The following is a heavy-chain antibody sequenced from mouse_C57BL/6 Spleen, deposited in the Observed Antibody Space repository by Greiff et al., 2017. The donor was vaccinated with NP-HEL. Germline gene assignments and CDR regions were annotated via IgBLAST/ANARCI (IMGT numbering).Heavy chain of an antibody. D-gene: IGHD1-1*01. Sequence: EVKLMESGGGLVQPGGSMKLSCVASGFTFSNYWMNWVRQSPEKGLEWVAQIRLKSDNYATHYAESVKGRFTISRDDSKSSVYLQMNNLRAEDTGIYYCTARYGSSYGYWGQGTTLTVSS. CDR1: GFTFSNYW. CDR2: IRLKSDNYAT. CDR3: TARYGSSYGY. J-gene: IGHJ2*01. V-gene: IGHV6-3*01.